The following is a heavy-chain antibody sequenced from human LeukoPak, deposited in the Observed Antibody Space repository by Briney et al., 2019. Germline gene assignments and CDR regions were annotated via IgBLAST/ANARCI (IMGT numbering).Heavy chain of an antibody. V-gene: IGHV3-73*01. CDR3: TRLNSYSSGYSY. CDR1: GFPFSGSA. Sequence: GGSLRLSCAASGFPFSGSAMHWVRQASGKGLEWVGRIRSKANSYATAYAASVKGRFTISRDDSKNTAYLQMNSRKTEDTAVYYCTRLNSYSSGYSYWGQGTLVTVSS. D-gene: IGHD3-22*01. CDR2: IRSKANSYAT. J-gene: IGHJ4*02.